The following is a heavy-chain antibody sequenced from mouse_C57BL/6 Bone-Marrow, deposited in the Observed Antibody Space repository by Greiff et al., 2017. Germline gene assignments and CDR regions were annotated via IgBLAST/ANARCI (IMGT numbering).Heavy chain of an antibody. CDR3: ASHCYGSMWFAY. J-gene: IGHJ3*01. V-gene: IGHV2-2*01. Sequence: QVQLKESGPGLVQPSQSLSITCTVSGFSLTSYGVHWVRQSPGKGLEWLGVIWRGGSTDYNAAFISRLSISKDNSKGQVFFKMNRLQADDTAIYYCASHCYGSMWFAYWGQGTLVTVSA. CDR1: GFSLTSYG. CDR2: IWRGGST. D-gene: IGHD1-1*01.